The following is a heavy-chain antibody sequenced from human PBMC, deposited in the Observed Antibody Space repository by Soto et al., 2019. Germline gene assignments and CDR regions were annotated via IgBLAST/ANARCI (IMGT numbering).Heavy chain of an antibody. D-gene: IGHD3-10*01. J-gene: IGHJ5*02. CDR2: IYWNDDK. CDR3: AHREITLVRDRWFVP. Sequence: QITLKESGPTLVKPTQPLTLTCTFSGFSLSTSGVGVGWIRQPPGKALEWLALIYWNDDKRYSPSLKSRLTITKDTSKNQVVLTMTNMDPVDTATYCCAHREITLVRDRWFVPWGQGTLVTVSS. CDR1: GFSLSTSGVG. V-gene: IGHV2-5*01.